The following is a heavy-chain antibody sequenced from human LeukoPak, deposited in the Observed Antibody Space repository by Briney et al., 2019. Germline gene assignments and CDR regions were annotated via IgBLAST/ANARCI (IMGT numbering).Heavy chain of an antibody. D-gene: IGHD3-16*01. Sequence: GGSLRLSCAASGFTFSSYWLSWVRQPPGKGLEWVANIQQDGSEKNYVDSVKGRFTISRDNGKNSLYLQMNSLRAEDTAVYYCARDFQIAFGGGQGTLVTVSS. V-gene: IGHV3-7*01. CDR2: IQQDGSEK. CDR3: ARDFQIAFG. CDR1: GFTFSSYW. J-gene: IGHJ4*02.